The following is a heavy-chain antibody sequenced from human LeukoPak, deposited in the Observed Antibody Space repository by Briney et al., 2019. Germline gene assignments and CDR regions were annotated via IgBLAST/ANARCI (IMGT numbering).Heavy chain of an antibody. Sequence: SETLSLTCTVSGGSISNYYWSWIRQPPGKGLEWIGYIYYSGSTNYNPSLKSRVTISVDTSKNQFSLKLSSVTAADTAVYYCARHQPAEGYCSSTSCYAGAYWYFDLWGRGTLVTVSS. CDR3: ARHQPAEGYCSSTSCYAGAYWYFDL. J-gene: IGHJ2*01. D-gene: IGHD2-2*01. V-gene: IGHV4-59*08. CDR2: IYYSGST. CDR1: GGSISNYY.